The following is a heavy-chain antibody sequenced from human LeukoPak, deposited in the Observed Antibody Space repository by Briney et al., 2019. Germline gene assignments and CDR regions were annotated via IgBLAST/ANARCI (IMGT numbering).Heavy chain of an antibody. V-gene: IGHV3-33*01. CDR2: IWYDGTKK. CDR3: ARDGCSTTSCFDY. CDR1: GFTFSDYG. Sequence: GTSLRLSCAASGFTFSDYGFHWVRQAPGKGLEWVAVIWYDGTKKYYADSVRGRFTISRDDSKYTLDLQMNSLRAVDTAVYYCARDGCSTTSCFDYWGQGALVTVSS. D-gene: IGHD2/OR15-2a*01. J-gene: IGHJ4*02.